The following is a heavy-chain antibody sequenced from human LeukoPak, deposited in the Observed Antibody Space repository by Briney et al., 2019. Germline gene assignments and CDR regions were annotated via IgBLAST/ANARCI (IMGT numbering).Heavy chain of an antibody. V-gene: IGHV3-30*18. J-gene: IGHJ4*02. D-gene: IGHD5-12*01. Sequence: GGSLRLSCEASGFTFSSYGMYWVRQAPGKGLEWVAVISHDGSNKYYADSVKGRFTVSRDNSKNTLYLQMNSLRAEDTAVYYCAKDPYRASSGLVDYWGQGTLVTVSS. CDR1: GFTFSSYG. CDR3: AKDPYRASSGLVDY. CDR2: ISHDGSNK.